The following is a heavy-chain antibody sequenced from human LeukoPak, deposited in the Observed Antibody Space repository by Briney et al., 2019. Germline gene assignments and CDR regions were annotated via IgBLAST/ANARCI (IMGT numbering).Heavy chain of an antibody. D-gene: IGHD3-22*01. V-gene: IGHV3-48*04. CDR1: GFTLSRYS. CDR3: ARHLRETYYYDSSGYNFAFDI. Sequence: PGGSLRLSCAASGFTLSRYSMNWVRQAPGKGLEWISYISTSSSTIYYADSVKGRFTISRDNAKNSLYLQMNSLRAEDTAVYYCARHLRETYYYDSSGYNFAFDIWGQGTLVTVSS. CDR2: ISTSSSTI. J-gene: IGHJ3*02.